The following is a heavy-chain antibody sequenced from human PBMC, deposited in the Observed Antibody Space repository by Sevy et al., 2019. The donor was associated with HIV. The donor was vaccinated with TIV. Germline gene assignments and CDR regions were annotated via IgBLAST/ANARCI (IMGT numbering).Heavy chain of an antibody. Sequence: GGSLRLSCSASGFTLSNYNMNWVRQAPGKGLEWVSSITSSSKFKYYADSLKGRLTISRDDAKNSVFLQINSLRVEDTAVYYCARAGGLVDGGMDVWGQGTTVTVSS. CDR1: GFTLSNYN. J-gene: IGHJ6*02. V-gene: IGHV3-21*01. CDR3: ARAGGLVDGGMDV. CDR2: ITSSSKFK. D-gene: IGHD3-16*01.